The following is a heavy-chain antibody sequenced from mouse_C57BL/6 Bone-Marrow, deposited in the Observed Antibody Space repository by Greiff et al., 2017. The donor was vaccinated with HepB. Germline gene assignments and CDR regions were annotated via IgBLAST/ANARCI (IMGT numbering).Heavy chain of an antibody. CDR1: GFTFSSYG. CDR2: ISSGGSYT. Sequence: EVKLVESGGDLVKPGGSLKLSCAASGFTFSSYGMSWVRQTPDKRLEWVATISSGGSYTYYPDSVKGRFTISRDNAKNTLYLQMSILKSEDTAMYYCARLNYYGSSSFDYWGQGTTLTVSS. CDR3: ARLNYYGSSSFDY. D-gene: IGHD1-1*01. V-gene: IGHV5-6*02. J-gene: IGHJ2*01.